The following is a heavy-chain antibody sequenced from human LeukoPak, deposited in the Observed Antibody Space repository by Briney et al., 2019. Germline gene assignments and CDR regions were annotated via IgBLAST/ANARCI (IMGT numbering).Heavy chain of an antibody. CDR2: ISGSGGST. CDR1: AFTFRSYA. CDR3: AKGTYSSSPRDY. Sequence: GGSLRLSCAASAFTFRSYAMSWVRQAGGKGLEWVSAISGSGGSTYYADSVKGRFTISRDNSKNTLYLQMSSLRAEDTAVYYCAKGTYSSSPRDYWGQGTLVTVSS. V-gene: IGHV3-23*01. J-gene: IGHJ4*02. D-gene: IGHD6-6*01.